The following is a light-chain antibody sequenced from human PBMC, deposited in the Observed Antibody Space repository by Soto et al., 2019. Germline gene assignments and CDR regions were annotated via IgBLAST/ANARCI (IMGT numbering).Light chain of an antibody. V-gene: IGKV1-5*03. CDR1: QSITW. CDR2: KAS. J-gene: IGKJ1*01. CDR3: QQYDSTPPT. Sequence: DIQMTQSPSTLSASVGDRVTITCRASQSITWLAWFQQIPGKAPKVLIYKASTLQSGVPSRFSGSGSGTDFTLTITRLEAEDFAVYYCQQYDSTPPTFGQGTKVEVK.